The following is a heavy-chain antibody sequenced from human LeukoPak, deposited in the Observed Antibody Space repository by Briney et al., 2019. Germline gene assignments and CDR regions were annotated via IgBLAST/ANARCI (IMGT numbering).Heavy chain of an antibody. V-gene: IGHV4-59*01. CDR3: ARFRNFYDSSGIDY. Sequence: SETLSLTCTVSGDSLSSYYWSWIRQPPGGGLEWIGHIYYSGGTNYNPSLKSRVTISVDMTKIQCSLKLSSVTAADPAVYCCARFRNFYDSSGIDYWGRGTMVTVSS. CDR1: GDSLSSYY. D-gene: IGHD3-22*01. J-gene: IGHJ4*02. CDR2: IYYSGGT.